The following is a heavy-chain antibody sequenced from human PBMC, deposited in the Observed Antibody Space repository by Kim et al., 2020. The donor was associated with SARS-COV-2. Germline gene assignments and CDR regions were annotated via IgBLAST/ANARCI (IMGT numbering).Heavy chain of an antibody. J-gene: IGHJ5*02. CDR2: INPDGSEK. Sequence: INPDGSEKYYVDSVKGRFTISRDNGKNSLYLEMNSLTVEDTAVYYCARAYSWGQGALVTVSS. D-gene: IGHD2-21*01. CDR3: ARAYS. V-gene: IGHV3-7*03.